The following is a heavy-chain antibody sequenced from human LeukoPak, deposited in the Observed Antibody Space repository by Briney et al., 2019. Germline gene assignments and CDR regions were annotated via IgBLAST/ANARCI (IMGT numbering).Heavy chain of an antibody. CDR1: GFTVSNNY. V-gene: IGHV3-66*01. J-gene: IGHJ4*02. Sequence: PGRSLSLSCAAAGFTVSNNYTIWVRQPPGKGLECVSVIHSVGSKNNEASGKGKFTSSRGNSKNTVYLQRNSLRAEDTAVYYSARGPTDYWGQGTLVIVSS. CDR3: ARGPTDY. CDR2: IHSVGSK.